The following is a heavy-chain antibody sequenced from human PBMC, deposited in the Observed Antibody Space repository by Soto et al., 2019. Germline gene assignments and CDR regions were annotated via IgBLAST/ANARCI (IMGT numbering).Heavy chain of an antibody. CDR3: ARERGGLSGADV. V-gene: IGHV3-48*03. D-gene: IGHD1-26*01. Sequence: GSLSLSCAGSGFTLSNYEMTWVRQAPGKGLEWVTYISTGGSSIYYADSVKGRFTIARDNGKNSVYLQMSSLRAEDTATYYCARERGGLSGADVWGQGTTVTVSS. CDR1: GFTLSNYE. J-gene: IGHJ6*02. CDR2: ISTGGSSI.